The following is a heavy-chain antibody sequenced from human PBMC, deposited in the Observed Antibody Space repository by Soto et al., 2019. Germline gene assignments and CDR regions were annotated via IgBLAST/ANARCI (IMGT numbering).Heavy chain of an antibody. CDR3: AREMTYYYDSSGHAQRYGMDV. CDR1: GYTFTSYD. J-gene: IGHJ6*02. D-gene: IGHD3-22*01. CDR2: MNPNSGNT. V-gene: IGHV1-8*01. Sequence: ASVKVSCKASGYTFTSYDINWVRQATGQGLEWMGWMNPNSGNTGYAQKFQGRVTMTRNTSISTAYMELSSLRSEDTAVYYCAREMTYYYDSSGHAQRYGMDVWGQGTTVTVSS.